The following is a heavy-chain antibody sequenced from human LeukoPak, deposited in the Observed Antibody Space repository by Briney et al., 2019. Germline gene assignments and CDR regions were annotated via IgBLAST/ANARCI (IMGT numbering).Heavy chain of an antibody. CDR1: GGSLSSSSYY. V-gene: IGHV4-39*07. CDR3: ARDELQGAFDI. CDR2: IYYSGST. Sequence: SETLSLTCTVSGGSLSSSSYYWGWIRQPPGKGLEWIGSIYYSGSTYYNPSLKSRVTISVDTSKNQFSLKLSSVTAADTAVYYCARDELQGAFDIWGQGTMVTVSS. J-gene: IGHJ3*02. D-gene: IGHD2-15*01.